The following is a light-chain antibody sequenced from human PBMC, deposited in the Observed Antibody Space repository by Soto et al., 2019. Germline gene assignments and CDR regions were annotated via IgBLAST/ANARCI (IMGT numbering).Light chain of an antibody. Sequence: EIVLTQSPGTLSLSPGERATLSCRASQSVSSSYLAWYQQKPGQASRLLIYGASSRATGIPDRFSGSGSGTDFTLTINRLEPEDFAVYYCPQYGSSPVTFGHGTKLEIK. V-gene: IGKV3-20*01. CDR3: PQYGSSPVT. CDR2: GAS. CDR1: QSVSSSY. J-gene: IGKJ2*01.